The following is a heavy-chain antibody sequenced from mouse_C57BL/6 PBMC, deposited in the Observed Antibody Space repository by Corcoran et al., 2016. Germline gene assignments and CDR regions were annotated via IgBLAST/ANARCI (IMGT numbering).Heavy chain of an antibody. J-gene: IGHJ1*03. CDR2: INPNNGVT. CDR1: GYTFTDYN. Sequence: VQLQQSGPELVKPGASVKMSCKASGYTFTDYNMHWVKQSHGKSLEWIGYINPNNGVTIYNQKFKGKATLTVNKSSSTAYMELRSLTSEDSAVYYCARRRGYGNYGDWYFDVWGTGTTVTVSS. CDR3: ARRRGYGNYGDWYFDV. D-gene: IGHD2-1*01. V-gene: IGHV1-22*01.